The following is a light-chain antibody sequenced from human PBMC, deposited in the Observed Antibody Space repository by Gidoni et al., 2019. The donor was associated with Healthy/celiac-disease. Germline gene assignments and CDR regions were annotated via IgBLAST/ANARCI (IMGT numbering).Light chain of an antibody. V-gene: IGKV2-28*01. CDR1: QSLLHSNGYNY. Sequence: DIVMTQSPLSLLVTPGEPASISCRSSQSLLHSNGYNYLDWYLQKPGQSPQLLIYLGSNRASGVPDRFSGSGSGTDFTLTISRVEAEDVGVYYCMQALQTPWTFGQGTKVEIK. J-gene: IGKJ1*01. CDR3: MQALQTPWT. CDR2: LGS.